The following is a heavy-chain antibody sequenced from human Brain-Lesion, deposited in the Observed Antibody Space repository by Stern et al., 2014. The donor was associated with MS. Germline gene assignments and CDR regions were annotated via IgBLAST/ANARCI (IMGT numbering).Heavy chain of an antibody. CDR1: GASISSGTSY. J-gene: IGHJ4*02. V-gene: IGHV4-61*02. D-gene: IGHD1-26*01. CDR2: LHASGAT. CDR3: ARGHWELLGNNYFDS. Sequence: QVQLQESGPGLVKPSQPLSLTCTVSGASISSGTSYWGWLRPPAGVGLEWIGRLHASGATYYNPSLKSRVTISGDTSKNQFSLNLNSVTAADTAVYYCARGHWELLGNNYFDSWGQGTLVTVSS.